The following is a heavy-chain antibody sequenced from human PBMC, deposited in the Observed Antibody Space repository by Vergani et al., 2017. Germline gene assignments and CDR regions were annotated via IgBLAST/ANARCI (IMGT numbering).Heavy chain of an antibody. J-gene: IGHJ4*02. V-gene: IGHV1-46*03. CDR2: TNPSGGHT. Sequence: QVQVVQSGAEVKKSGASVKVSCKTSGYTFSNYYMPWVRQAPGQGLEWMGITNPSGGHTNYAQKFQGRVTMTRDTSTSTVYMELSSLRSEDTPRYYCARRDYGILTGYRYWGQGTLVTVTA. CDR1: GYTFSNYY. D-gene: IGHD3-9*01. CDR3: ARRDYGILTGYRY.